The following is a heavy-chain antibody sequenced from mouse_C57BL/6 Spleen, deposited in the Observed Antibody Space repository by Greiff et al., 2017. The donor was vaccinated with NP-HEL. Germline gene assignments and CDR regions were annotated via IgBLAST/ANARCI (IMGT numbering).Heavy chain of an antibody. CDR3: ARDGGRGFAY. V-gene: IGHV5-16*01. Sequence: DVHLVESEGGLVQPGSSMKLSCTASGFTFSDYYMAWVRQVPEKGLEWVANINYDGSSTYYLDSLKSRFIISRDNAKNILYLQMSSLKSEDTATYYCARDGGRGFAYWGQGTLVTVSA. J-gene: IGHJ3*01. CDR1: GFTFSDYY. D-gene: IGHD3-3*01. CDR2: INYDGSST.